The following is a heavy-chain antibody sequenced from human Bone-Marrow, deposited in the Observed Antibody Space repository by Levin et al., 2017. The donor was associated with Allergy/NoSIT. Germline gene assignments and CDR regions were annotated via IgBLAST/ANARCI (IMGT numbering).Heavy chain of an antibody. J-gene: IGHJ5*02. D-gene: IGHD2-2*01. Sequence: LSCTVSGGSINSHSWSWIRQPPGKGLEWIGYIYDSGNTNYNPSLKSRVTMSVDTSKKQFSLRLTSVTAADTAVYYCARRVCSSASCYWNWFDPWGQGTLVTVSS. CDR3: ARRVCSSASCYWNWFDP. V-gene: IGHV4-59*11. CDR1: GGSINSHS. CDR2: IYDSGNT.